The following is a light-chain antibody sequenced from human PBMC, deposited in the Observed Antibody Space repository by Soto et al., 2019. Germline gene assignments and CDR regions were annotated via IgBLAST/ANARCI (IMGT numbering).Light chain of an antibody. J-gene: IGLJ2*01. Sequence: QSALTQPASVSGSPGQSITISCTGTSSDVGGYTYVSWYQQHTGKAPKLMIYEVSNRPSGVSNRFSGSKSGNTASLTISGLQAEDEADYYFSSYTSSSTLVVFGGGTQLTVL. V-gene: IGLV2-14*01. CDR1: SSDVGGYTY. CDR2: EVS. CDR3: SSYTSSSTLVV.